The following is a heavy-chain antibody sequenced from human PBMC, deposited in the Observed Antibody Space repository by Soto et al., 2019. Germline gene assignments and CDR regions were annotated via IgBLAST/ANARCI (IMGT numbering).Heavy chain of an antibody. D-gene: IGHD1-26*01. CDR2: ISDTGENT. V-gene: IGHV3-23*01. CDR1: GFTFSSYA. J-gene: IGHJ4*01. CDR3: AKDRGGSYYSFDY. Sequence: GESLKISCAASGFTFSSYAMSWVRQAPGKGLEWVSAISDTGENTFYADSVKGRFTISRDNSKNTLFLQMNSLRAEDTAVYYCAKDRGGSYYSFDYWGRGTLVTAPQ.